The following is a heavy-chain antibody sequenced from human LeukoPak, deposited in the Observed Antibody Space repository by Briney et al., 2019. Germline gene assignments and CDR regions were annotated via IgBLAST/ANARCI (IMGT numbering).Heavy chain of an antibody. V-gene: IGHV3-23*01. CDR2: ISGSGGST. CDR1: GFTFSSYA. J-gene: IGHJ4*02. D-gene: IGHD3-3*01. Sequence: TGGSLRLSCAASGFTFSSYAMSWVRQAPGKGLEWVSAISGSGGSTHYADSVKGRFTISRDNSKNTLYLQMNSLRAEDTAVYYCAKGIYDFWSGYYSHYWGQGTLVTVSS. CDR3: AKGIYDFWSGYYSHY.